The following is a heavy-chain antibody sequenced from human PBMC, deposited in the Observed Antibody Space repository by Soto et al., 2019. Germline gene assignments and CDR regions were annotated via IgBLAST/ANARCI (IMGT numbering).Heavy chain of an antibody. CDR1: GLTFSTYG. J-gene: IGHJ4*02. V-gene: IGHV3-30*18. CDR2: ISNDVRNI. Sequence: GGSLRLSCAASGLTFSTYGFHWVRQAPGKWLEWVAVISNDVRNIHYAESVKGRFTISRDNSKNTLYLQMNSLRPNDTAVYYCVKDSLGGMTPVFMPGPDWGQGTLVTVSS. CDR3: VKDSLGGMTPVFMPGPD. D-gene: IGHD2-2*01.